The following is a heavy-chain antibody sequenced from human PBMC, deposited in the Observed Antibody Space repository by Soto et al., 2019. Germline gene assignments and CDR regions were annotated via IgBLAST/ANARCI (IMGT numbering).Heavy chain of an antibody. D-gene: IGHD6-13*01. CDR2: IIPIFGTA. J-gene: IGHJ4*02. CDR3: ARSLAAAGNDGVDY. V-gene: IGHV1-69*13. Sequence: ASVQVSCKASGGTFSSYSISWVRQAPGQGLEWMRGIIPIFGTANYAQQHQGRVTLTADDTTSTAYMELSSLRAEDTAVYYCARSLAAAGNDGVDYWGQGTLVTVSS. CDR1: GGTFSSYS.